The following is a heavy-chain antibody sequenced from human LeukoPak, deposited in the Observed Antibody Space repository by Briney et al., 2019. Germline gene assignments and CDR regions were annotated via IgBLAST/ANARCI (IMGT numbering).Heavy chain of an antibody. CDR3: VKMHYDFWSAFHI. Sequence: GASVKVSFKASGYTFTVNYMHWVRQAPGQGLEWMGWINPRSGGTNYAQKFQGRVTMTRDTSITTAYMELSRLRSDDTAVYYCVKMHYDFWSAFHIWGQGTMVTVSS. J-gene: IGHJ3*02. CDR1: GYTFTVNY. D-gene: IGHD3-3*01. CDR2: INPRSGGT. V-gene: IGHV1-2*02.